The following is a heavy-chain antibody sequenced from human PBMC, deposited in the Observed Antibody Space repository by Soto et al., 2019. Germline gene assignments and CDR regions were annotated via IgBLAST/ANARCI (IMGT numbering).Heavy chain of an antibody. CDR3: ARAGGLLLDY. V-gene: IGHV3-30-3*01. Sequence: QVQLVESGGGVVQPGRSLRLSCAASGFTFSSYAMHWVRQAPGKGLEWVAVISYDGSNKYYADSVKGRFTISRDISKNTLYLQMNSLGDEDTAVYYCARAGGLLLDYWGQGTLVTVSS. D-gene: IGHD2-15*01. CDR2: ISYDGSNK. CDR1: GFTFSSYA. J-gene: IGHJ4*02.